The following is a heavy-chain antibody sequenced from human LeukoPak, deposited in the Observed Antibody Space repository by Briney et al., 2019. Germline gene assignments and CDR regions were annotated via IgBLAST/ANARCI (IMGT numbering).Heavy chain of an antibody. V-gene: IGHV3-21*01. Sequence: GGSLRLSCAASGFTFSSYSMNWVRQAPGKGLEWVSSISSSSSYIYYADSVKGRFTISRDNAKNSLYLQMNSLRAEDTAVYYCARDGAIVVVTAIYYFDYWGQGTLVTVSS. CDR3: ARDGAIVVVTAIYYFDY. J-gene: IGHJ4*02. CDR2: ISSSSSYI. D-gene: IGHD2-21*02. CDR1: GFTFSSYS.